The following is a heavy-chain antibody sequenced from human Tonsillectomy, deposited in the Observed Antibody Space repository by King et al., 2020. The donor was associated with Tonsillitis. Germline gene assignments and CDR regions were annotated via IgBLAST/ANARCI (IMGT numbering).Heavy chain of an antibody. V-gene: IGHV3-15*01. CDR3: TTALHVHPRSYSCYGMDV. CDR1: GFTFSNDW. CDR2: IKSKTDGGTT. J-gene: IGHJ6*02. Sequence: VQLVESGGGLVKPGGSLRLSCAASGFTFSNDWMSWVRQAPGKGLEWVGRIKSKTDGGTTDYAAPVKGRFTSSRDDSKNTLYLQMNSLKTEDTSVYYCTTALHVHPRSYSCYGMDVWGQGTTVTVSS. D-gene: IGHD1-1*01.